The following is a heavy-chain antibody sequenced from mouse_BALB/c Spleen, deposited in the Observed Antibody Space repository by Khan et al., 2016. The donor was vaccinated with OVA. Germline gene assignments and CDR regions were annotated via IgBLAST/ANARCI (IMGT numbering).Heavy chain of an antibody. Sequence: VQLQQSGPELVKPGASVKMSCKASGYTFTSYVMHWVKQKPRQGLEWIGYISPNSDGSKYNEKFRGKATLTSDKSSSTAYMELRSLTSEDSAVYYCWRARFYDGSAYEGFAYWGQGTLVTVSA. D-gene: IGHD1-1*01. J-gene: IGHJ3*01. CDR3: WRARFYDGSAYEGFAY. V-gene: IGHV1S136*01. CDR1: GYTFTSYV. CDR2: ISPNSDGS.